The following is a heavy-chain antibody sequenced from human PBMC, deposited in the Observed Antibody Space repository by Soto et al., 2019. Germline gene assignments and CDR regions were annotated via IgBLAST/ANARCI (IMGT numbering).Heavy chain of an antibody. D-gene: IGHD6-13*01. Sequence: GASVKVSCKVSGHTLSELSMHWVRQAPGKGLEWMGGFDPEDGERLYAQKLQGRVTVTEDTSTDTVYMELRSLRSEDTAVYYCATGTIAVGGPFDYWGQGTLVTVPQ. J-gene: IGHJ4*02. CDR1: GHTLSELS. CDR3: ATGTIAVGGPFDY. V-gene: IGHV1-24*01. CDR2: FDPEDGER.